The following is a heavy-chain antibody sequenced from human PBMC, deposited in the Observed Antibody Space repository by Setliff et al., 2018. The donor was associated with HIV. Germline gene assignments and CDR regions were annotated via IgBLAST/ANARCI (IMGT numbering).Heavy chain of an antibody. J-gene: IGHJ4*02. Sequence: PGESLKISCKGSGYSFTTHWIAWVRQMPGKGLEWMGIVNPGDSNITYSPSFQGQVTISADKSISTAYLQWRSLQASDTAVYYCARRTRRRGSSYGNIDYWGQGTLVTV. CDR3: ARRTRRRGSSYGNIDY. CDR1: GYSFTTHW. CDR2: VNPGDSNI. V-gene: IGHV5-51*01. D-gene: IGHD5-18*01.